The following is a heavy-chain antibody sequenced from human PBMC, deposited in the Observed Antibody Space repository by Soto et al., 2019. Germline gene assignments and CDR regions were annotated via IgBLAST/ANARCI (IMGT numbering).Heavy chain of an antibody. D-gene: IGHD2-15*01. J-gene: IGHJ4*02. CDR1: GGYISSYY. CDR2: IYYSGST. V-gene: IGHV4-59*04. CDR3: ARHTPAISISDH. Sequence: SETLSLTCTVSGGYISSYYLGWIRQPTGKGLEWIGYIYYSGSTYYNPSLKSRVTISVDTSKNQFSLKLSSVTAADTAVYYCARHTPAISISDHWGQGTLVTVS.